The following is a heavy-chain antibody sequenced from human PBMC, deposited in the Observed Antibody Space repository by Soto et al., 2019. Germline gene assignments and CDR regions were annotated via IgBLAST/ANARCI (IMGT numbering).Heavy chain of an antibody. CDR3: ARDPGKSSGWPIFAP. CDR1: GFSVSDYN. D-gene: IGHD6-19*01. V-gene: IGHV3-48*01. CDR2: IGYGGRT. Sequence: VQVVESGGALVQPGGSLRLSCAASGFSVSDYNMNWVRQAPGKGLAWISFIGYGGRTYDAGSVEGRFTIARDSGRNSLYLQMSSLRAEDTAMYYCARDPGKSSGWPIFAPWGQGTLVTVSS. J-gene: IGHJ5*02.